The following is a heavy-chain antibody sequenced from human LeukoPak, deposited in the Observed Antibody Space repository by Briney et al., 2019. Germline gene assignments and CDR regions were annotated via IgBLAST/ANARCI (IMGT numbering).Heavy chain of an antibody. V-gene: IGHV3-30*03. J-gene: IGHJ6*02. CDR1: GFIFSNHG. CDR3: ARDLHYYVAMDV. Sequence: PGGSLRLSCAASGFIFSNHGMHWVRQAPGKGLEWVALISGDGSDKYYADSVKGRFTISRDNSKNTMYLQLNSLRAEDTALYYCARDLHYYVAMDVWGQGTTVTVSS. D-gene: IGHD3-10*02. CDR2: ISGDGSDK.